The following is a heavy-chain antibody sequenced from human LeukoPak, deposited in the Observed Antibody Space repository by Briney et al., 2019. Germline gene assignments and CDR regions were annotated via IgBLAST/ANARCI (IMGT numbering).Heavy chain of an antibody. J-gene: IGHJ4*02. CDR2: INSDGSNR. CDR3: ARPQDGYNGFDC. Sequence: GGSLRLSCAASGFTFTSSWMHWVRQTPGKGLVWVSRINSDGSNRNYAGSVKGRFTISRDNAKNALYLQMDSLRAEDAAVYYCARPQDGYNGFDCWGQGTLVTVSS. V-gene: IGHV3-74*01. D-gene: IGHD5-24*01. CDR1: GFTFTSSW.